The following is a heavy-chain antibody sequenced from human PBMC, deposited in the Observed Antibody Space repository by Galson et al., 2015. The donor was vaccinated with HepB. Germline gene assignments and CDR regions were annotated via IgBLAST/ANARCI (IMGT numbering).Heavy chain of an antibody. V-gene: IGHV3-30*03. CDR3: ARYYGDYHSTHFDY. CDR2: ISYDGSNK. CDR1: GFTFSSYG. D-gene: IGHD4-17*01. J-gene: IGHJ4*02. Sequence: SLRLSCAASGFTFSSYGMHWVRQAPGKGLEWVAVISYDGSNKYYADSVKGRFTISRDNSKNTLYLQMNSLRAEDTAVYYCARYYGDYHSTHFDYWGQGTLVTVSS.